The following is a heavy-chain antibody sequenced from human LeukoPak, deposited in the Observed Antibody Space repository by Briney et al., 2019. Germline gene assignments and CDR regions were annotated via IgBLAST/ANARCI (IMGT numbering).Heavy chain of an antibody. CDR3: ARSDDSSFDY. J-gene: IGHJ4*02. V-gene: IGHV4-39*01. D-gene: IGHD3-22*01. Sequence: PSETLSLTCTVSGGSVSSSSYYWGWIRQPPGKGLEWIGSIYYSGSTYYNPSLKSRVTISVDTSKNQFSLKLSSVTATDTAVYYCARSDDSSFDYWGQGTLVTVSS. CDR2: IYYSGST. CDR1: GGSVSSSSYY.